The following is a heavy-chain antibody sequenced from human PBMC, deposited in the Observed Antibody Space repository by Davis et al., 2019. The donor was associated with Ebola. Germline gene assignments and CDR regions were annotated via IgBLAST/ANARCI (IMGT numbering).Heavy chain of an antibody. D-gene: IGHD5-18*01. CDR2: IRSKPNSYAT. Sequence: GGSLRLSCAASGFTFSGSAMHWVRQASGKGLEWVGRIRSKPNSYATAYAASVKGRFTISRDDSKNTAYLQMNSLKTEDTAVYYCTSPRAWIQLQDYYYYGMDVWGQGTTVTVSS. CDR1: GFTFSGSA. V-gene: IGHV3-73*01. CDR3: TSPRAWIQLQDYYYYGMDV. J-gene: IGHJ6*02.